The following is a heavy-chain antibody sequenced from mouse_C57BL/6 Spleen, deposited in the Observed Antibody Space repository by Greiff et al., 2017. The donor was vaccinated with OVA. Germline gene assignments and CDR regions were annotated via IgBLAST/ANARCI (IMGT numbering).Heavy chain of an antibody. CDR3: ARSSIDGYYDWYFDV. V-gene: IGHV1-4*01. Sequence: QVQLQQSGAELARPGASVKMSCKASGYTFTSYTMHWVKQRPGQGLEWIGYINPSSGYTKYNQKFKDKATLTADKSSSTAYMQLSSLTSEDSAVYYCARSSIDGYYDWYFDVWGTGTTVTVSS. D-gene: IGHD2-3*01. CDR1: GYTFTSYT. CDR2: INPSSGYT. J-gene: IGHJ1*03.